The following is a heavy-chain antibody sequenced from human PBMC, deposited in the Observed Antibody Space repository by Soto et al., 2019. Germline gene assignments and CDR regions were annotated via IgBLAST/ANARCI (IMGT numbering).Heavy chain of an antibody. CDR2: IYYSGST. V-gene: IGHV4-30-4*01. D-gene: IGHD6-6*01. J-gene: IGHJ5*02. CDR3: ARERPDGARLDP. CDR1: GGSISSGDYY. Sequence: QVQLQESGPGLVKPSQTLSLTCTVSGGSISSGDYYGSWIRQPPGKGLEWIGYIYYSGSTYYNPARKSRVTIAVATSKNQFDLKLRSVNAAATSVYSCARERPDGARLDPWGQGTLVTVSS.